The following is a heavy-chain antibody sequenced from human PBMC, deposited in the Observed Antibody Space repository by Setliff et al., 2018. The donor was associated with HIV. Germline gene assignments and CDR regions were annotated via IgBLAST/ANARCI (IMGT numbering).Heavy chain of an antibody. CDR1: GFVFRDAW. D-gene: IGHD1-26*01. CDR3: AKRLWEASSGYFLPFDY. CDR2: IRSESGGGTA. V-gene: IGHV3-15*07. J-gene: IGHJ4*02. Sequence: GGSLRLSCAASGFVFRDAWLNWVRQAPGKGPEWVGRIRSESGGGTADYAAPVKGRFIISRDDSKNRLYLQMDNLKTEDTAVYFYAKRLWEASSGYFLPFDYWGQGTRVTVSS.